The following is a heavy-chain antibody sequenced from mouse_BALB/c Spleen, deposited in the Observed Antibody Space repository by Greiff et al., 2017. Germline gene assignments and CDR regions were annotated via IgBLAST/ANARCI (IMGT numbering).Heavy chain of an antibody. Sequence: EVQLVESGGGLVKPGGSLKLSCAASGFTFSSYTMSWVRQTPEKRLEWVATISSGGGNTYYPDSVKGRFTISRDNAKNNLYLQMSSLRSEDTALYYCARMRYGNYAMDYWGQGTSVTVSS. D-gene: IGHD2-1*01. CDR2: ISSGGGNT. CDR1: GFTFSSYT. V-gene: IGHV5-9*03. J-gene: IGHJ4*01. CDR3: ARMRYGNYAMDY.